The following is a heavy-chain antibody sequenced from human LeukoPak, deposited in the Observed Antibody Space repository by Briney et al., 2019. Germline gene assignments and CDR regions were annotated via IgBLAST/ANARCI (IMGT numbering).Heavy chain of an antibody. CDR1: GFTFSSFG. Sequence: GGSLRLSCAASGFTFSSFGMNWVRQAPGKGLEWVSSISGSTTYTYYADSVKGRFTISRDNPKNSLYLQMNSLRAEDTALYYCVRYRDYSYGMDVWGPGTTVTVSS. V-gene: IGHV3-21*01. CDR3: VRYRDYSYGMDV. J-gene: IGHJ6*02. CDR2: ISGSTTYT. D-gene: IGHD1-26*01.